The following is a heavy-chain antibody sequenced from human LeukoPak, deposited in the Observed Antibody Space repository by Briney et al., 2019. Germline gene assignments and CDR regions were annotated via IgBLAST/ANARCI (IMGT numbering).Heavy chain of an antibody. D-gene: IGHD1-14*01. J-gene: IGHJ5*02. CDR3: AKGTGKSTLNWFGP. Sequence: GGSLRLSCAASGFTFDDYTMHWVRQAPGKGLEWVSLISWDGDSTYYADSVKGRFTISRDNSKNSLYLQMNSLRTEDTALYYCAKGTGKSTLNWFGPWGQGTLVTVSS. V-gene: IGHV3-43*01. CDR1: GFTFDDYT. CDR2: ISWDGDST.